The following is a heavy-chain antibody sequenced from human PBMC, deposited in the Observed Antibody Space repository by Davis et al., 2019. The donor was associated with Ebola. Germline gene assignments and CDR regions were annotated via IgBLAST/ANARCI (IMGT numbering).Heavy chain of an antibody. J-gene: IGHJ6*04. CDR2: INTNTGNP. CDR1: GYTFTSYA. CDR3: ARMGIVATISLYYYYGMDV. D-gene: IGHD5-12*01. Sequence: AASVKVSCKASGYTFTSYAMNWVRQAPGQGLEWMGWINTNTGNPTYAQGFTGRFVFSLDTSVSTAYLQISSLKAEDTAVYYCARMGIVATISLYYYYGMDVWGKGTTVTVSS. V-gene: IGHV7-4-1*02.